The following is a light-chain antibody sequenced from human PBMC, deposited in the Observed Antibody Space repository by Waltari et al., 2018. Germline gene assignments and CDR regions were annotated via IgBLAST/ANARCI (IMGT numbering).Light chain of an antibody. CDR3: QQSYSTPFP. V-gene: IGKV1-39*01. Sequence: DIKMTQSPSSLSASVGDRVTITCRGSQSIRSYLNWYQQKPGKAPKLLIYAASSLQSGVPSRFSGSGSGTDFTLTISSLQPEDFATYYCQQSYSTPFPFGPGTKVYIK. CDR2: AAS. J-gene: IGKJ3*01. CDR1: QSIRSY.